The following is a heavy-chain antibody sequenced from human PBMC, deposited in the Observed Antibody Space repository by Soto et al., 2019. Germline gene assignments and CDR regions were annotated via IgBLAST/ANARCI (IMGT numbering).Heavy chain of an antibody. CDR1: GFTVTSNC. J-gene: IGHJ4*02. CDR3: AKDRQYPRDYFHY. Sequence: LILSCGVSGFTVTSNCVSWVRHAPGKGLEWVAAISPNGQGIWYADSVKGRFTISRDISRNTVFLQMDSLRAEDTAVYYCAKDRQYPRDYFHYWGQGTLVTVSS. D-gene: IGHD4-4*01. CDR2: ISPNGQGI. V-gene: IGHV3-23*01.